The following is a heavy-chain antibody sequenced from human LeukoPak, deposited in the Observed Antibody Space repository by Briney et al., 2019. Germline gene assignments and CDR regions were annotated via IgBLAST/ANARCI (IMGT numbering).Heavy chain of an antibody. J-gene: IGHJ5*02. D-gene: IGHD6-19*01. Sequence: SVKVSCKASGGTFSSYAISWVRQAPGQGLEWMGGIIPIFGTANYAQKFQGRVTIAADESTSTAYMELSSLRSEDTAVYYCARVPGIAVAGTTNWFDPWGQGTLVTVSS. CDR1: GGTFSSYA. CDR3: ARVPGIAVAGTTNWFDP. CDR2: IIPIFGTA. V-gene: IGHV1-69*13.